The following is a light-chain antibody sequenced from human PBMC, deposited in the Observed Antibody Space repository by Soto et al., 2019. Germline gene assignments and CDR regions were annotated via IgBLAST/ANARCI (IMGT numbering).Light chain of an antibody. CDR3: HHYYSTPLT. CDR2: WAS. CDR1: QNLLFSANNNNY. J-gene: IGKJ4*01. V-gene: IGKV4-1*01. Sequence: DIVITQSPDSLAASLGERASINCRSSQNLLFSANNNNYLAWYQQKPGQPPKLLSYWASNRESGVPDRFSGGGTATDFTLTVLSLHAEDVAVYYCHHYYSTPLTFVGGTKVEIK.